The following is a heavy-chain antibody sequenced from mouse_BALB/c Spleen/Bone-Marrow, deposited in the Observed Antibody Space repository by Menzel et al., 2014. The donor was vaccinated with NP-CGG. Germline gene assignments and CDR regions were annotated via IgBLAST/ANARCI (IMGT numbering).Heavy chain of an antibody. Sequence: VHVKQSGAELVKPGASVKLSCSASGFNIKDTYMHWVKQRPEQGLEWIGRIDPANGNTIYDPKFQDKATITADTSSNTVDLQLSSLTFEDTAVYYCARQEFAIYWYFDVWGAGTTVTVSS. CDR2: IDPANGNT. CDR3: ARQEFAIYWYFDV. V-gene: IGHV14-3*02. CDR1: GFNIKDTY. J-gene: IGHJ1*01. D-gene: IGHD1-3*01.